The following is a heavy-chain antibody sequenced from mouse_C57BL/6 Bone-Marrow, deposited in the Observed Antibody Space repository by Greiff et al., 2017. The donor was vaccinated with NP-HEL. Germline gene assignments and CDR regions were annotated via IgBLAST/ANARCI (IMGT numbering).Heavy chain of an antibody. CDR1: GYTFTDYN. Sequence: EVQLQQSGPELVKPGASVKIPCKASGYTFTDYNMDWVKQSHGKSLEWIGDINPNNGGTSYNQKFKGKATLTVDKSASTASMELRSLTSEDTAVDYCARTSYGRSWAWFAYWGQGTLVTVSA. CDR3: ARTSYGRSWAWFAY. J-gene: IGHJ3*01. D-gene: IGHD1-1*01. CDR2: INPNNGGT. V-gene: IGHV1-18*01.